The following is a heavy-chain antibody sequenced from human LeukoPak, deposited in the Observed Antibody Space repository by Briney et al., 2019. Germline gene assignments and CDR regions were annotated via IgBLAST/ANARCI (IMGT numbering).Heavy chain of an antibody. Sequence: PGGSLRLSCAASGFTFNNYWMGWLRQAPGKGLEWVAVISYDGSNKYYAQSVKGRFTISRDNSKNTLYLQMNSLRDEDTALYYCARVGDTSGYYYADYWGQGTVVTVSS. CDR1: GFTFNNYW. V-gene: IGHV3-30-3*01. CDR2: ISYDGSNK. J-gene: IGHJ4*02. D-gene: IGHD3-22*01. CDR3: ARVGDTSGYYYADY.